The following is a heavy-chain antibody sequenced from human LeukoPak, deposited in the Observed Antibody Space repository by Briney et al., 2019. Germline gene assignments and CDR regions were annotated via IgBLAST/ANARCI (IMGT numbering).Heavy chain of an antibody. CDR2: INSDGSST. J-gene: IGHJ4*02. D-gene: IGHD3-10*01. Sequence: GGSLRLSCAASGFTFSSYWMHWVRQAPGKGLVWVSRINSDGSSTSYADSVKGRFTISRDNAKNTLYLQMNSLRAEDTAVYYCAREEVAYYGSGSYMDYWGQGILVTVSS. CDR1: GFTFSSYW. CDR3: AREEVAYYGSGSYMDY. V-gene: IGHV3-74*01.